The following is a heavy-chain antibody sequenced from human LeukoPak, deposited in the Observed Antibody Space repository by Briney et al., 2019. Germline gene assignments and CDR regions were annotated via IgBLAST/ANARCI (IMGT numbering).Heavy chain of an antibody. V-gene: IGHV3-23*01. Sequence: GGSLRLSYTASGFTFSSYAMSWVRQAPGKGLEWVSAISGSGGSTYYADSVKGRFTISRDNSKNTLYLQMNGLRAEDTAVYYCATNYSYGTGFDNWGQGTLVTVSS. J-gene: IGHJ4*02. CDR1: GFTFSSYA. CDR2: ISGSGGST. D-gene: IGHD5-18*01. CDR3: ATNYSYGTGFDN.